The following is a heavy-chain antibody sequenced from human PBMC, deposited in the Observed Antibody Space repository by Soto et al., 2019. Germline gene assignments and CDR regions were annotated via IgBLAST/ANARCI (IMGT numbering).Heavy chain of an antibody. CDR3: ARGDVALLGVENWFDP. CDR2: INPSGGST. J-gene: IGHJ5*02. Sequence: QVQLVQSGAEVKKPGASVKVSCKASGYTFTSYYMHWVRQAPGQGLEWMGIINPSGGSTSYAQKFQGRVTMTRDTSTSTVYMELSSLRSEDTAVYYCARGDVALLGVENWFDPWGQGTLVTVSS. CDR1: GYTFTSYY. V-gene: IGHV1-46*01. D-gene: IGHD3-10*01.